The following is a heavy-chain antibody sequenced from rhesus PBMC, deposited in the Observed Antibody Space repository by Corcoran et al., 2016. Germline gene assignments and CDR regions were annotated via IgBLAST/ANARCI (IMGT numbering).Heavy chain of an antibody. CDR3: ATYRFSSWF. CDR1: GGSFSNYW. J-gene: IGHJ4*01. D-gene: IGHD6-13*01. Sequence: QVQLQESGPGLVKPSETPSLTCAVSGGSFSNYWWSWIRQSPGKGLEWIGEINGNSGRTNCNPSLKSRVTISKDASKNQFSLKLSSVTAADTAVYYCATYRFSSWFWGQGVLVTVSS. CDR2: INGNSGRT. V-gene: IGHV4-80*01.